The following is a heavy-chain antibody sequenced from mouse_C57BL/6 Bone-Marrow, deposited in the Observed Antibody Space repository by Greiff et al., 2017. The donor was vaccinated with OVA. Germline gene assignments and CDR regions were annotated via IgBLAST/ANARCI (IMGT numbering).Heavy chain of an antibody. CDR3: AAIYDGYFWFAY. CDR1: GYAFSSSW. J-gene: IGHJ3*01. V-gene: IGHV1-82*01. CDR2: IYPGDGDT. D-gene: IGHD2-3*01. Sequence: QVHVKQSGPELVKPGASVKISCKASGYAFSSSWMNWVKQRPGKGLEWIGRIYPGDGDTNYNGKFKGKATLTADKSSSTAYMQLSSLTSEDSAVYFCAAIYDGYFWFAYWGQGTLVTVSA.